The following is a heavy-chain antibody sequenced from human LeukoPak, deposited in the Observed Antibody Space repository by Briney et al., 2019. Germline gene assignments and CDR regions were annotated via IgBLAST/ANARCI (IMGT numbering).Heavy chain of an antibody. CDR3: ARGGGGTTNY. CDR2: IYYSGST. CDR1: GGSIGSYY. J-gene: IGHJ4*02. Sequence: PSETLSLTCTVSGGSIGSYYWSWIRQPPGKGLEWIGYIYYSGSTNYNPSLKSRVTISVDTSKNQFSLKLSSVTAADTAVYYCARGGGGTTNYWGQGTLVTVSS. V-gene: IGHV4-59*01. D-gene: IGHD1-7*01.